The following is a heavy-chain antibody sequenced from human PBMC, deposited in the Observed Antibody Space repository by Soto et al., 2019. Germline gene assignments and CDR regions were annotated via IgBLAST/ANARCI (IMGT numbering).Heavy chain of an antibody. Sequence: EVQLVESGGGLVQPGGSLRLSCAASGFTFSGYWMHWVRQAPGKGLVWVSRINHDGRSTTYADSVKGRFTNSRDNAKNTLYRQMNSLTVDDTAVYYCVRDGDGDYPVDYWGQGTLVTVSS. V-gene: IGHV3-74*01. CDR3: VRDGDGDYPVDY. J-gene: IGHJ4*02. D-gene: IGHD4-17*01. CDR1: GFTFSGYW. CDR2: INHDGRST.